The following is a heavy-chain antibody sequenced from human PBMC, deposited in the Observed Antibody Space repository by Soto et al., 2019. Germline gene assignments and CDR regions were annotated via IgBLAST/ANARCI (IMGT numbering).Heavy chain of an antibody. CDR2: FFSDVER. CDR1: GFSLSSGRMG. J-gene: IGHJ6*04. V-gene: IGHV2-26*01. D-gene: IGHD4-17*01. Sequence: SGPTLVNPTETLTLTCTVSGFSLSSGRMGVSWIRQPPGKPLEWLAHFFSDVERSYSASMQSRLTLSTDISGSQVVLTMTNMDPVDTATYYCARMDGDFNYYALDVWVKGTTVTVSS. CDR3: ARMDGDFNYYALDV.